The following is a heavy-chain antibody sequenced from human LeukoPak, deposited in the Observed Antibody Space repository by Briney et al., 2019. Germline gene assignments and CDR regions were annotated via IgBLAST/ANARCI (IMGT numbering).Heavy chain of an antibody. J-gene: IGHJ3*02. CDR2: TKQDGSGK. V-gene: IGHV3-7*01. Sequence: PGGSLRLSCAASKFTFSDYCMSWVRQAPGKGLQWVANTKQDGSGKYYVDSVKGRFTISRDNAKNSLYLQMNSLRAEDTAVYYCARDPEDYYDSSAYYDSFDIWGQGTMVTVSS. CDR1: KFTFSDYC. CDR3: ARDPEDYYDSSAYYDSFDI. D-gene: IGHD3-22*01.